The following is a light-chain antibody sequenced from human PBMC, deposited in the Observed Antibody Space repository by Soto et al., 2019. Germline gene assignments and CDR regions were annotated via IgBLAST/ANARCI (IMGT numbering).Light chain of an antibody. CDR3: QQHGSSQLT. V-gene: IGKV3-20*01. Sequence: EIVLMQSPGTLSLSPGEGATLSCRASQSVNSNCLAWYQQKPGQAPTVLIFDTSRRANGVPDRLCGSGSGTDVTLTISRLEPHDFAVYYCQQHGSSQLTFVRGTKVNIK. CDR2: DTS. J-gene: IGKJ3*01. CDR1: QSVNSNC.